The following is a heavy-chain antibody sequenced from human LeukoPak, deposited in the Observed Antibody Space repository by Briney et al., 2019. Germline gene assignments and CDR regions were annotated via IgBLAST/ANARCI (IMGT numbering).Heavy chain of an antibody. Sequence: SETLSLTCAVYGGSFSGYYWSWIRQPPGKGLEWIGEINHSGSTNYNPSLKSRVTISVDTSKNQFSLKLSSVTAADTAVYYCARAPKGPMVRGVVDYWGQGTLVTVSS. CDR1: GGSFSGYY. CDR3: ARAPKGPMVRGVVDY. CDR2: INHSGST. J-gene: IGHJ4*02. D-gene: IGHD3-10*01. V-gene: IGHV4-34*01.